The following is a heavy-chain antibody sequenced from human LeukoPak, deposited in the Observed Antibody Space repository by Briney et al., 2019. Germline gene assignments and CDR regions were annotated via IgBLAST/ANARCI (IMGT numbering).Heavy chain of an antibody. CDR1: GFSFSSYS. Sequence: GGSLRLTCAASGFSFSSYSMNWVRQAPGKGREWVSYISSSSGSIHYADSVKGRFTISRDNAKNSLYLQMSSLRDEDTAMYYCARDYYYAFYYWGQGTLVTVSS. V-gene: IGHV3-48*02. CDR2: ISSSSGSI. J-gene: IGHJ4*02. CDR3: ARDYYYAFYY. D-gene: IGHD3-10*01.